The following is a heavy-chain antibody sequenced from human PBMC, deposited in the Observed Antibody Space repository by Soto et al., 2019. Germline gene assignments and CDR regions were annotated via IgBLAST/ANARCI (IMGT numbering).Heavy chain of an antibody. D-gene: IGHD3-10*01. J-gene: IGHJ3*02. CDR2: IYSGGST. V-gene: IGHV3-53*04. Sequence: GGSLRLSCAASGFTVSSNYMSWVRQAPGKGLEWVSVIYSGGSTYYADSVKGRFTISRHNSKNTLYLQMNSLRAEDTAVYYCARDRSINRDGAFDIWGQGTMVTVSS. CDR3: ARDRSINRDGAFDI. CDR1: GFTVSSNY.